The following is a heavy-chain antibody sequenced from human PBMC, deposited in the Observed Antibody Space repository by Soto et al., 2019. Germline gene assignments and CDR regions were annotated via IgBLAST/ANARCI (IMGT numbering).Heavy chain of an antibody. Sequence: ASVKVSCKPSRYSFTDYYMHWVLQAPGQGLEWMGWINPNSGGTKYAQKFQGRVTMTWDTSISKAYMQLSRLSSDDTAVYYCGRARGYGALGYWGQGTLVTVSS. V-gene: IGHV1-2*02. CDR3: GRARGYGALGY. D-gene: IGHD4-17*01. CDR2: INPNSGGT. J-gene: IGHJ4*02. CDR1: RYSFTDYY.